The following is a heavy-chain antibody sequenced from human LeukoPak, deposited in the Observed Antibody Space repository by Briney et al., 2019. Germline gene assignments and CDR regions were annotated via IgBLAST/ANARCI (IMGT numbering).Heavy chain of an antibody. CDR3: AKIPVGLSSESDY. J-gene: IGHJ4*02. CDR2: ISGSGGST. V-gene: IGHV3-23*01. CDR1: GFTFSSYA. D-gene: IGHD3-22*01. Sequence: GGSLRLSRAASGFTFSSYAMSWVRQAPGKGLEWVSAISGSGGSTYYADSVKGRFTISRDNSKNTLYLQMNSLRAEDTAVYYCAKIPVGLSSESDYWGQGTLVTVSS.